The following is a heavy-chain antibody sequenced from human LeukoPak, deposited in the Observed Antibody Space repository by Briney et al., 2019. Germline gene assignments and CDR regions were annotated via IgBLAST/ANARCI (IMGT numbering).Heavy chain of an antibody. CDR1: GFTFSSYA. J-gene: IGHJ4*02. CDR2: ISGSGGST. CDR3: AKDEAIAAAGTGDY. D-gene: IGHD6-13*01. V-gene: IGHV3-23*01. Sequence: PGGSLRLSCAASGFTFSSYAMSWVRQAPGKGLEWVSAISGSGGSTYYADSVKGRFTISRDNSKNTLYLQMNSLRTEDTAVYYCAKDEAIAAAGTGDYWGQGTLVTVSS.